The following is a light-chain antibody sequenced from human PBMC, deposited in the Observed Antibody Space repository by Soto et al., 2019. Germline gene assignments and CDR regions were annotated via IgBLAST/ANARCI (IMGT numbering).Light chain of an antibody. CDR2: LNSDGSH. J-gene: IGLJ2*01. Sequence: QPVLTQSPSASASLGASVKLTCTLSSGHSRYAIAWHQQQPEKGPRYLMKLNSDGSHNKGDGIPDRFSGSSSGAERYLTISSLQSEDEADYYCQTWGTGVVFGGGTKRTVL. CDR3: QTWGTGVV. V-gene: IGLV4-69*01. CDR1: SGHSRYA.